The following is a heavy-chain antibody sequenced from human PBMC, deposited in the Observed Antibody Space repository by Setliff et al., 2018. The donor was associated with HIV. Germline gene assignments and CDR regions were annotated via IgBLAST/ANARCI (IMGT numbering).Heavy chain of an antibody. D-gene: IGHD5-18*01. J-gene: IGHJ4*02. V-gene: IGHV3-74*01. CDR3: ASIELAAMVPVDY. CDR2: INSDGRST. Sequence: GVLRLSCAASGFTFSKYWMHWVRQAPGKGLVWLSRINSDGRSTTYADFVKGRFTISRDNAKNTLYLQMHSLRAEDTAVYYCASIELAAMVPVDYWGQGTLVTVSS. CDR1: GFTFSKYW.